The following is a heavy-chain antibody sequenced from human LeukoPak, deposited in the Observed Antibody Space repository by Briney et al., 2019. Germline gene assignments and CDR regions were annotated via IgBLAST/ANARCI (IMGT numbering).Heavy chain of an antibody. D-gene: IGHD3-16*01. CDR1: GFAFGVHA. Sequence: GGSLRLSCVGSGFAFGVHAMSWVRQAPGKGPEWVATIGSGADLFYAESVKGRFTISRDDPRNTVWLQMNSLRAEDTALYYCAKDWTPHNRVYDCLDAWGQGAQVTVSS. J-gene: IGHJ5*02. CDR3: AKDWTPHNRVYDCLDA. CDR2: IGSGADL. V-gene: IGHV3-23*01.